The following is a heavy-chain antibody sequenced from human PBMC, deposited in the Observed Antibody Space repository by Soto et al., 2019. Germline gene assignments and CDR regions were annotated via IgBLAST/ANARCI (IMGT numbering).Heavy chain of an antibody. J-gene: IGHJ6*02. V-gene: IGHV4-4*07. Sequence: SETLSLTCTVSGGSISSYYWSWIRQPAGKGLEWIGRIYTSGSTNYNPSLKSRVTMSVDTSKNQFSLKLSTVTAADTAGYYCARDSRMIVYCSSTRCYTGPGASVRTFQYYHCGMDVWRQGTPVTVSS. D-gene: IGHD2-2*02. CDR2: IYTSGST. CDR3: ARDSRMIVYCSSTRCYTGPGASVRTFQYYHCGMDV. CDR1: GGSISSYY.